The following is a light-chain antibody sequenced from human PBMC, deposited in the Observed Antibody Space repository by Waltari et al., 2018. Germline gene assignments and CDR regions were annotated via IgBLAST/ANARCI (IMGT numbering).Light chain of an antibody. CDR2: AAS. V-gene: IGKV1D-12*01. Sequence: DIQMTQSPSSVSASVGDRINITCRASKDIGNWLAWYHQKPGTAPKLLIYAASRLQRGVPARCSGSGFGTEFTLTIVSLQPEDFATYFCQQANTFPPGVTFGGGTKVEI. J-gene: IGKJ4*01. CDR1: KDIGNW. CDR3: QQANTFPPGVT.